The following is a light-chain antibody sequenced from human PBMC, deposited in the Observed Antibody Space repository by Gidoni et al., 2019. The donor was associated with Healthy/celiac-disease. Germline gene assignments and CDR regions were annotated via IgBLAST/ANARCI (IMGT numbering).Light chain of an antibody. Sequence: EIVMTQSPATLSVSPGERATLSCRASQSVSSNLAWDTQKPGQAPRLLIYGASTRATGIPARFSGSGSGTEFTLTISSLQSEDFAVYYCQQYNNWPPWTFGQGTKVEIK. V-gene: IGKV3-15*01. CDR2: GAS. CDR1: QSVSSN. J-gene: IGKJ1*01. CDR3: QQYNNWPPWT.